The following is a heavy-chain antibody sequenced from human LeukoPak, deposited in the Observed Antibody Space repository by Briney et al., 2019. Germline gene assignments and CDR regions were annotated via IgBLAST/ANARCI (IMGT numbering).Heavy chain of an antibody. V-gene: IGHV3-66*01. CDR3: AREQLDGAFDI. CDR2: IYSGGST. Sequence: GGSLRLSCAASGFTVSSNYMSWVRQAPGKGLEWVSVIYSGGSTYYADSVEGRFTISRDNSKNTLYLQMNSLRAEDTAVYYCAREQLDGAFDIWGQGTMVTVSS. D-gene: IGHD6-13*01. J-gene: IGHJ3*02. CDR1: GFTVSSNY.